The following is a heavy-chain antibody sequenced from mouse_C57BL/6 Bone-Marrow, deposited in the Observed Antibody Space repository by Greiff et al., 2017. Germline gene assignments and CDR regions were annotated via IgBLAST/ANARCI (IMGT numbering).Heavy chain of an antibody. CDR1: GYTFTDYY. Sequence: VQLQQSGPVLVKPGASVKMSCKASGYTFTDYYMNWVKQSHGKSLEWIGVINPYNGGTSYNQKFKGKATLTVDKSSSTAYMELNSLTSEDSAVYYCARSDYYGSSYDYWGQGTTLTVSA. V-gene: IGHV1-19*01. CDR2: INPYNGGT. CDR3: ARSDYYGSSYDY. J-gene: IGHJ2*01. D-gene: IGHD1-1*01.